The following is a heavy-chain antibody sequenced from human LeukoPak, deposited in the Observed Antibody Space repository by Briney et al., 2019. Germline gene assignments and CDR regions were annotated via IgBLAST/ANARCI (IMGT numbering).Heavy chain of an antibody. Sequence: SETLSLTCTDPGGSISSSSYYRGWIRHPPGKWLEWIGSIYFSGSNYYNPSLKSRVTISVDTSKNQFSLKLSSVTAADTAVYYCARQYCGGDCYPSDYGMDVWGQGNTVTVSS. CDR1: GGSISSSSYY. CDR2: IYFSGSN. CDR3: ARQYCGGDCYPSDYGMDV. D-gene: IGHD2-21*02. J-gene: IGHJ6*02. V-gene: IGHV4-39*01.